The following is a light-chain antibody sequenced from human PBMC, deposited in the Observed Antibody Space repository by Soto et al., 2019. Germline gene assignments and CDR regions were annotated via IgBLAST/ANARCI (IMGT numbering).Light chain of an antibody. CDR2: LGS. Sequence: DIVMTQSPLSLPVTPGEPASISCRSSQSLLHSDGYNYFDWYLQKPGQSPHLLIYLGSNRASGVPDRFSASGSGTDFTLKISRVEAEDVGVYYCMQALQTPLTFGGGTKVEIK. V-gene: IGKV2-28*01. CDR3: MQALQTPLT. J-gene: IGKJ4*01. CDR1: QSLLHSDGYNY.